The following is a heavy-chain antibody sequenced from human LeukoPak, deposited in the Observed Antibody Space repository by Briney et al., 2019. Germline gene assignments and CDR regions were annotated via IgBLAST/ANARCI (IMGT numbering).Heavy chain of an antibody. Sequence: SDTLSLTCTLSGGSISRYYWSWIRQPPGKGLEWIGYIYYSGSTNHNPSLKSRLTISVDTSKNQFSLKLSSVTAADTAVYYCARDRRDYGDLDHLFDYWGQGTLVTVSS. CDR1: GGSISRYY. D-gene: IGHD4-17*01. CDR3: ARDRRDYGDLDHLFDY. V-gene: IGHV4-59*01. CDR2: IYYSGST. J-gene: IGHJ4*02.